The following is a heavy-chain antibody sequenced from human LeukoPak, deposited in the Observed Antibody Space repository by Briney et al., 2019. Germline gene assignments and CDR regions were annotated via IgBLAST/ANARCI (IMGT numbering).Heavy chain of an antibody. CDR1: GGTFSSYA. CDR2: IIPILGIA. Sequence: ASVKVSCKASGGTFSSYAISWVRQAPGQGLEWMGRIIPILGIANYAQKFQGRVTITADKSTSTAYMELSSLRSEDTAVYYCASVRAGYYDSSGYYSSWGQGTLVTVSS. V-gene: IGHV1-69*04. D-gene: IGHD3-22*01. CDR3: ASVRAGYYDSSGYYSS. J-gene: IGHJ5*02.